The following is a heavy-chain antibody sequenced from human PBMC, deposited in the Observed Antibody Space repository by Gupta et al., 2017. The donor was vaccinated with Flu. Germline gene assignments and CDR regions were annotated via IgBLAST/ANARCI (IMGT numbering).Heavy chain of an antibody. J-gene: IGHJ4*02. CDR2: TRNKANSYTT. Sequence: EVQLVESGGGLVQPGGSLRLSCAASGFTFSDHYMDWVRQAPGKGLEWVGRTRNKANSYTTEYAASVKGRFTISRDDSKNSLYLQMNSLKTEDTVVYYCASLYGSGGSCKTRGFDYWGQGTLVTVSS. D-gene: IGHD2-15*01. V-gene: IGHV3-72*01. CDR1: GFTFSDHY. CDR3: ASLYGSGGSCKTRGFDY.